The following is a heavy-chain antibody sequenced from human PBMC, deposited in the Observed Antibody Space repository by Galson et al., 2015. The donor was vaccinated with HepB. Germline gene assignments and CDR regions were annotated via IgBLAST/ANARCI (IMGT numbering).Heavy chain of an antibody. D-gene: IGHD3-22*01. CDR3: AKDRGDRSGYPVGDFDY. V-gene: IGHV3-23*01. CDR1: GFTLRSYA. CDR2: ISGSGGRT. J-gene: IGHJ4*02. Sequence: SLRLSCAVSGFTLRSYAMSWVRQAPGKGLEWVSGISGSGGRTYHADSVKGRFTISRDNSKNTLYLQMNSLRAEDTAAYYCAKDRGDRSGYPVGDFDYWGQGTLVTVSS.